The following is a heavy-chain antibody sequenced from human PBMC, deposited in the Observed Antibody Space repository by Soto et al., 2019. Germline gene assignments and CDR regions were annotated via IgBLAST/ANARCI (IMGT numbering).Heavy chain of an antibody. CDR1: GDSVSSYY. CDR2: IYNSGSS. J-gene: IGHJ4*02. Sequence: SETLSLTCSVSGDSVSSYYWTWIRQSPGKGLEWIGYIYNSGSSNYNPSLKSRVTISADTSKNQFSLRLSSVAAADTAVYYCARGVETAIRTALVYWGQGILIT. CDR3: ARGVETAIRTALVY. V-gene: IGHV4-59*02. D-gene: IGHD5-18*01.